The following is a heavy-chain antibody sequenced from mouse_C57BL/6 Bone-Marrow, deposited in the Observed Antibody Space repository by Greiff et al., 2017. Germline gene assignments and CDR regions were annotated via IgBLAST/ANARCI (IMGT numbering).Heavy chain of an antibody. Sequence: EVKLMESGGGLVKPGGSLKLSCAASGFTFSSYAMSWVRQTPEKRLEWVATLSDGGSYTYYPDNVKGRFTISRDNAKNNLYLQMSHLKSEDTAMYYCARDPYYSNLPSDVGGTGTTVTVSS. CDR2: LSDGGSYT. D-gene: IGHD2-5*01. CDR3: ARDPYYSNLPSDV. CDR1: GFTFSSYA. J-gene: IGHJ1*03. V-gene: IGHV5-4*01.